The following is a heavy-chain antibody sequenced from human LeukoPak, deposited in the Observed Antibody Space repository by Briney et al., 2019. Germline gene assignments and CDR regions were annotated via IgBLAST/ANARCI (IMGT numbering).Heavy chain of an antibody. V-gene: IGHV4-59*12. D-gene: IGHD3-3*01. Sequence: SETLSLTCTVSGGSISSYYWSWIRQPPGKGLEWIGYIYYSGSTNYNPSLKSRVTIPVDTSKNQFSLKLSSVTAADTAVYYCAREIFGVVTYFDYWGQGTLVTVSS. CDR3: AREIFGVVTYFDY. J-gene: IGHJ4*02. CDR1: GGSISSYY. CDR2: IYYSGST.